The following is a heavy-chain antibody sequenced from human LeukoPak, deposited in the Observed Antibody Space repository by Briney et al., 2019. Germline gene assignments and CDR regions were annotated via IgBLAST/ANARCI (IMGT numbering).Heavy chain of an antibody. D-gene: IGHD1-26*01. V-gene: IGHV3-74*01. J-gene: IGHJ4*02. CDR1: GFTFSSYW. CDR3: AKSRGSYWVPEFDY. CDR2: IKSDGST. Sequence: GGSLRLSCAASGFTFSSYWMHWVRQTPGKGLMWVARIKSDGSTIYADSVQGRFTISRDNAKNSLYLQMNSLRAEDTAIYYCAKSRGSYWVPEFDYWGQGALVTVSS.